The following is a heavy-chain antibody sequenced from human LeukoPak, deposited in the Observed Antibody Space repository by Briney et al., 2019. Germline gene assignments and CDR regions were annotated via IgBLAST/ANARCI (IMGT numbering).Heavy chain of an antibody. J-gene: IGHJ4*02. V-gene: IGHV3-23*01. CDR3: AKAEWELPPYDFDY. CDR2: ISGSGGST. D-gene: IGHD1-26*01. Sequence: PGGSLTLSCAASGFTFISYAMSSVRPPPGKGLEWVSAISGSGGSTYYADSVKGRFTISRDNSKNTLHLQMNSLRAEDTAVYYCAKAEWELPPYDFDYWGQGTLVTVSS. CDR1: GFTFISYA.